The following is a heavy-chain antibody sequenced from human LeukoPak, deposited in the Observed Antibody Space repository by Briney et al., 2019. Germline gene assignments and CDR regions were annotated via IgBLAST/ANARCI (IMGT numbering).Heavy chain of an antibody. CDR1: GYTFTSYG. V-gene: IGHV1-18*01. CDR2: ISAYNGNT. Sequence: GSSVKVSCKASGYTFTSYGISWVRQAPGQGLEWMGWISAYNGNTNYAQKLQGRVTMTTDTSTSTAYMELRSLRSDDTAVYYCARDQGENYDFWSGYPLGYFDYWGQGTLVTVSS. J-gene: IGHJ4*02. D-gene: IGHD3-3*01. CDR3: ARDQGENYDFWSGYPLGYFDY.